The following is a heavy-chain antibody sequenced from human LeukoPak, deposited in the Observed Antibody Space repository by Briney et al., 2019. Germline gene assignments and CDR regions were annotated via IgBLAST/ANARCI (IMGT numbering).Heavy chain of an antibody. V-gene: IGHV3-21*01. J-gene: IGHJ4*02. CDR2: ISDDSNYI. Sequence: GGSLRLSCAASGFTFSDYSMNWVRQAPGKGLEWVSSISDDSNYIYYADSVKGRFTISRDNAKNSVYLQMNSLRAEDTAVYYCARPDSSGYYSFYFDYWGQGTLVTVSS. CDR3: ARPDSSGYYSFYFDY. CDR1: GFTFSDYS. D-gene: IGHD3-22*01.